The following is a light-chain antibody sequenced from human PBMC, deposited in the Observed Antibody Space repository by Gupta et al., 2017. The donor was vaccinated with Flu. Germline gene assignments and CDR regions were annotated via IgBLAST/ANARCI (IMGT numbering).Light chain of an antibody. J-gene: IGLJ3*02. Sequence: QSALTQPASVSGSPGQSTTISCTGSRSDVGGYNYVSWYQQNPGKAPKLIIYEVSYRPSGISDRFSGFKSGNTASLTISGLQAEDEADYYCSSYTSSSTLVFGGGTRLTVL. CDR3: SSYTSSSTLV. CDR1: RSDVGGYNY. V-gene: IGLV2-14*01. CDR2: EVS.